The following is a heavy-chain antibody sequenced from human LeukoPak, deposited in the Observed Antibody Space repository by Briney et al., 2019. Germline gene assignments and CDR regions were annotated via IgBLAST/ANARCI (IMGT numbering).Heavy chain of an antibody. CDR3: ARRGTVTQVFDY. V-gene: IGHV4-34*01. CDR1: GGSFSGYY. D-gene: IGHD4-17*01. Sequence: SETLSLTCAVYGGSFSGYYWSWIRQPPGKGLEWIGEINHSGSTNHSPSLKSRVTISVDTSKNQFSLKLSSVTAADTAVYYCARRGTVTQVFDYWGQGTLVTVSS. J-gene: IGHJ4*02. CDR2: INHSGST.